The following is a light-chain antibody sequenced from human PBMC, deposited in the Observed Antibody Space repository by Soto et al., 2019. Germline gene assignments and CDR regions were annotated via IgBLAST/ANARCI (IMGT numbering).Light chain of an antibody. CDR2: DVS. J-gene: IGLJ2*01. CDR1: SSDIGGYNY. V-gene: IGLV2-11*01. CDR3: CSYAGSYTLV. Sequence: QSALTQPRSVSGSPGQSVTISCTGTSSDIGGYNYVSWYQQHPDKAPKLMIYDVSKRPSGVPDRFSGSKSGNTASLTISGLQDEDEAEYYCCSYAGSYTLVFGGGTKLTV.